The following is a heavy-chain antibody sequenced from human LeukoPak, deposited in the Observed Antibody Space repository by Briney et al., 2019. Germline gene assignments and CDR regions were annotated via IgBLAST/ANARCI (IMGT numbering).Heavy chain of an antibody. V-gene: IGHV3-23*01. CDR2: ISGSGDST. CDR3: AKNRGNYYYFDY. CDR1: GFTFINFA. Sequence: GGSLRLSCAASGFTFINFAMSWVRQAPGKGLEWVSAISGSGDSTYYADSVKGRFTISRDNSKNTLYLQMNSLRAEDTAVYSCAKNRGNYYYFDYWGQGTLVTVSS. D-gene: IGHD4-11*01. J-gene: IGHJ4*02.